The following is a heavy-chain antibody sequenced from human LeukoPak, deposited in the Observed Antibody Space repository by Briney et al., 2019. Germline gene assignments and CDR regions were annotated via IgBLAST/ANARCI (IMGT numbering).Heavy chain of an antibody. Sequence: GGSLRLSCAASGFTFSSYGMHWVRQAPGKGLEWVAFIRYDGSNKYYADSVKGRFTISRDNSKNTLYLQMNSLRAEDPAVYYCARACGSGSYTLYYYYMDVWGKGTTVTISS. CDR3: ARACGSGSYTLYYYYMDV. D-gene: IGHD3-10*01. J-gene: IGHJ6*03. CDR2: IRYDGSNK. CDR1: GFTFSSYG. V-gene: IGHV3-30*02.